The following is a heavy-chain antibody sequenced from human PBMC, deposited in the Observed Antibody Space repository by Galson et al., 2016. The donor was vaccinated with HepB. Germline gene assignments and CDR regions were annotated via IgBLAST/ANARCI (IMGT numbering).Heavy chain of an antibody. D-gene: IGHD4-17*01. J-gene: IGHJ4*02. CDR2: INPVDSET. Sequence: QSGAEVKEPGESLKVSCKASGYSFTNNWIGWVRQMPGKGLEWMGIINPVDSETRYSPSFQGQVTISVDKSIRTAYLQWSSLKASDTAMYYCARLVDHGDFGTWIWDYWGQGTRVTVSS. CDR3: ARLVDHGDFGTWIWDY. V-gene: IGHV5-51*01. CDR1: GYSFTNNW.